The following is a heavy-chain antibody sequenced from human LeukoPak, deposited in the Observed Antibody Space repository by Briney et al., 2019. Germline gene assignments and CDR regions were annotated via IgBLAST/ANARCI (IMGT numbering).Heavy chain of an antibody. J-gene: IGHJ4*02. V-gene: IGHV3-66*01. CDR3: ARDTYSSGWYSLDY. CDR1: GFTFRTYG. Sequence: GGSLRLSCAASGFTFRTYGMHWVRQAPGKGLEWVSVIYSGGSTYYADSVKGRFTISRDNSKNTLYLQMNSLRAEDTAVYYCARDTYSSGWYSLDYWGQGTLVTVSS. D-gene: IGHD6-19*01. CDR2: IYSGGST.